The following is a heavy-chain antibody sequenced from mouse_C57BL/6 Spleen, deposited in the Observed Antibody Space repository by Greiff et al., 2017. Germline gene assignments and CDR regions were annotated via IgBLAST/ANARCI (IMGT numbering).Heavy chain of an antibody. CDR1: GYTFTDYE. J-gene: IGHJ3*01. CDR2: IDPETGGT. CDR3: TRVGYYYGSS. D-gene: IGHD1-1*01. Sequence: VQLQESGAELVRPGASVTLSCKASGYTFTDYEMHWVKQTPVHGLEWIGAIDPETGGTAYNQKFKGKAILTADKSSSTAYMELRSLTSEDSAVYYCTRVGYYYGSSWGQGTLVTVSA. V-gene: IGHV1-15*01.